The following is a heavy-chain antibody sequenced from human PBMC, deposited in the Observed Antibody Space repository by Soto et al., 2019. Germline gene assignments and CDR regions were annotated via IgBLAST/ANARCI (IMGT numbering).Heavy chain of an antibody. J-gene: IGHJ6*02. V-gene: IGHV4-31*03. Sequence: QVQLQESGPGLVKPSQTLSLTCTVSGGSISSGGYYWSWIRQHPGKGLEWIGYIYYSGSTYYNPSLKSRVTISVDTSKNQFSLKLSSVTAADTAVYYCASRHATLGPWFGELLDRHYYYYGMDVWGQGTTVTVSS. CDR3: ASRHATLGPWFGELLDRHYYYYGMDV. D-gene: IGHD3-10*01. CDR1: GGSISSGGYY. CDR2: IYYSGST.